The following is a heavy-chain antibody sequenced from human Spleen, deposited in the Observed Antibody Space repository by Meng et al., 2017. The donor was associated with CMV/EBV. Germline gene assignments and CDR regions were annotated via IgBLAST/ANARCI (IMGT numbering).Heavy chain of an antibody. CDR3: ARDQYCTRTSCYTNDWYFDL. D-gene: IGHD2-2*02. Sequence: FSNHGIRWVRQAPGLRPEWMGGIIPRVGVTNYAPKFQGRVKMPADESTHTIYMELSSLRSGDTAMYYCARDQYCTRTSCYTNDWYFDLWGRGTLVTVSS. CDR1: FSNHG. J-gene: IGHJ2*01. V-gene: IGHV1-69*01. CDR2: IIPRVGVT.